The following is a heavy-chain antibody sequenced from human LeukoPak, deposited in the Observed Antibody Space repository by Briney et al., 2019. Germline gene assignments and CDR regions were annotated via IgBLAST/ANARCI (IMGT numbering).Heavy chain of an antibody. CDR3: AREGNYYYYYMDV. V-gene: IGHV4-34*01. CDR2: INHSGST. Sequence: SETLSLTCAVYGGSFSGYYWSWIRQPPGKGLEWIGEINHSGSTNYNPSLKSRVTISVDTSKNQFSLKLSSVTAADTAVYYCAREGNYYYYYMDVWGKGTTVTISS. D-gene: IGHD3-10*01. J-gene: IGHJ6*03. CDR1: GGSFSGYY.